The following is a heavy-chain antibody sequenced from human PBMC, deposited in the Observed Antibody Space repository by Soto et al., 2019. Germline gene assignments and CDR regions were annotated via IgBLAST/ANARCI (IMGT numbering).Heavy chain of an antibody. CDR3: ARGTAECGTDCDTGLSWRFDALDI. CDR1: GGTFSNYA. V-gene: IGHV1-69*01. J-gene: IGHJ3*02. Sequence: QVKLVQSGAEVKKAGSSVKVSCKASGGTFSNYAISWVRQAPGQGLEWMGGIIPMFATTNYAQKLQGRVTITADESTRTAYMELSSLRTEDTAIYYCARGTAECGTDCDTGLSWRFDALDIWGHGTVVSVSS. CDR2: IIPMFATT. D-gene: IGHD2-21*02.